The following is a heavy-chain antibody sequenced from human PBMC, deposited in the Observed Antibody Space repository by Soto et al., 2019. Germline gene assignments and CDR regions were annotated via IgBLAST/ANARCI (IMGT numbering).Heavy chain of an antibody. Sequence: QVQLVQSGAEVKKPGSSVKVSCKATGGTFSSYAISWVRQAPGQGLEWMGGIIPLFGTANYAQKFQGRVTITADESTSTAYMELSSLRSEDTAVYYCARDRHDYGDYLLDYWGQGTLGTVSS. J-gene: IGHJ4*02. CDR3: ARDRHDYGDYLLDY. CDR2: IIPLFGTA. CDR1: GGTFSSYA. D-gene: IGHD4-17*01. V-gene: IGHV1-69*12.